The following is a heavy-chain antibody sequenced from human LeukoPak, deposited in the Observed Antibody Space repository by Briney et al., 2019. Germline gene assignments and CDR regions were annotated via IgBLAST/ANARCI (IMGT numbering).Heavy chain of an antibody. D-gene: IGHD1-14*01. V-gene: IGHV4-34*01. CDR1: GGSFSGYY. CDR3: ARSASGITGTTG. Sequence: SETLSLTCAVYGGSFSGYYWSWIRQPPGKGLEWIGEINHSGSTNYSPSLKSRVTISVDTSKNQFSLKLSSVTAADTAVYYCARSASGITGTTGWGQGTLVSVSS. J-gene: IGHJ4*02. CDR2: INHSGST.